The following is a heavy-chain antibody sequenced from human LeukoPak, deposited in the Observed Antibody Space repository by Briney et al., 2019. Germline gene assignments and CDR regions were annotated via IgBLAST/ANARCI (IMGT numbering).Heavy chain of an antibody. CDR3: ARRRNYYDSSGIFDY. Sequence: SETLSLTCTVSGGSISSYYWSWIRQPPGKGLEWIGYIYYSGSTNYNPSLKSRVTISVDTSKNQFSLKLSSVTAADTAVYYCARRRNYYDSSGIFDYWGQGALVTASS. V-gene: IGHV4-59*01. CDR1: GGSISSYY. D-gene: IGHD3-22*01. CDR2: IYYSGST. J-gene: IGHJ4*02.